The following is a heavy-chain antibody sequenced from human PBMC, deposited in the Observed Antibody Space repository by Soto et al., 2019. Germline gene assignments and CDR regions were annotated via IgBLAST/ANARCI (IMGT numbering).Heavy chain of an antibody. V-gene: IGHV1-2*04. Sequence: QVQLVQSGAEVKKPGASVKVSCKASGYTFTGYYMHWVRQAPGQGLEWMGWINPNSGGTNYAQKFQGWVTMTRDTSISTAYLELGRLRSDDTAVYYCAGAPPPGAPDAFDIWGQGTMVTVSS. CDR1: GYTFTGYY. CDR2: INPNSGGT. CDR3: AGAPPPGAPDAFDI. J-gene: IGHJ3*02.